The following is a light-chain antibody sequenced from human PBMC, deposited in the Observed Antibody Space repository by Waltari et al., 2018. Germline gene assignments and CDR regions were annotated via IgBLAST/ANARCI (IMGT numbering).Light chain of an antibody. CDR3: SSYRSSNNVV. V-gene: IGLV2-14*03. CDR1: GRDIGTFNY. Sequence: QSALTQPASVSGSPGPSITIPCTGTGRDIGTFNYVSWYHKHPGKAPKLMMYEVSTRHSGVSQGFAGSKSGNTASLTISGLQAEDEAVYYCSSYRSSNNVVFGGGTKVTVL. J-gene: IGLJ2*01. CDR2: EVS.